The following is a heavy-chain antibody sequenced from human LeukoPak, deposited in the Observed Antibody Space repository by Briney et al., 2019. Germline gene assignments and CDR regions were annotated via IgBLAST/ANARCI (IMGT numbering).Heavy chain of an antibody. Sequence: GGSVKLSCKASGYTFTSYGISWVRQAPGQGLEWMGWFGAYNRNTNYAQKLQGRGTMTTDTSTSTGYMELRSLRSDDTAVYYCARGGLTLVRGVISPGAYYMDVWGKGTTVSVSS. CDR3: ARGGLTLVRGVISPGAYYMDV. CDR1: GYTFTSYG. CDR2: FGAYNRNT. D-gene: IGHD3-10*01. V-gene: IGHV1-18*01. J-gene: IGHJ6*03.